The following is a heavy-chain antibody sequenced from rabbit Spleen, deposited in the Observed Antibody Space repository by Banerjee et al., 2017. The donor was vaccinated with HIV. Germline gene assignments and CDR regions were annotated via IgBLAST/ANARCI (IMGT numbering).Heavy chain of an antibody. Sequence: QEQLKETGGGLVQPGGSLKLSCKASGIDLMSNAMSWVRQAPGKGLEWIGDIYPGFGITNYASWVNGRFTISSDNAQNTVDLQMNSLTAADTATYFCARILVFSGSSYPYNLLGQGTLVTVS. CDR3: ARILVFSGSSYPYNL. J-gene: IGHJ4*01. V-gene: IGHV1S47*01. D-gene: IGHD8-1*01. CDR2: IYPGFGIT. CDR1: GIDLMSNA.